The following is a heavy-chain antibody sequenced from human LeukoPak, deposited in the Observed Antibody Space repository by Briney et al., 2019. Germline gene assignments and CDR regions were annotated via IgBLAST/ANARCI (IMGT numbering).Heavy chain of an antibody. CDR3: ARVGGYTTYWYFDL. V-gene: IGHV4-34*01. D-gene: IGHD5-12*01. CDR1: SGSFSGYY. Sequence: PSETLSLTCSVYSGSFSGYYWSWIRQPPGKGLEWIGEINHSVGTNYNPSLKSRVTMSLDTSKNQFSLKLSSVTAADTAVYYCARVGGYTTYWYFDLWGRGTLVTVSS. J-gene: IGHJ2*01. CDR2: INHSVGT.